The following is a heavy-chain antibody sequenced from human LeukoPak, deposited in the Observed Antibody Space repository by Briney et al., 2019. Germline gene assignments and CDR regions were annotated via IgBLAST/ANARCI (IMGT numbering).Heavy chain of an antibody. J-gene: IGHJ6*03. CDR2: IYSGGST. CDR1: GFTVSSNY. V-gene: IGHV3-53*01. D-gene: IGHD4-17*01. CDR3: ARPTVTDYYYYMDV. Sequence: PGGSLRLSCAASGFTVSSNYMSWVRQAPGKGLEWVSVIYSGGSTYYADSVKGRFTISRDNSKNTLYLQMNSLRAEDTAVYYCARPTVTDYYYYMDVWGKGTTVTISS.